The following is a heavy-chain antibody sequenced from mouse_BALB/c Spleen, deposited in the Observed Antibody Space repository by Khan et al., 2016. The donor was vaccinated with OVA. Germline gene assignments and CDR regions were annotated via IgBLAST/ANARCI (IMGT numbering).Heavy chain of an antibody. J-gene: IGHJ3*01. CDR2: ISYSGST. CDR3: ARGGGSFPFAY. V-gene: IGHV3-2*02. D-gene: IGHD1-1*02. CDR1: GYSITSDYA. Sequence: VQLKESGPGLVKPSQSLSLTCTVTGYSITSDYAWNWIRQFPGNKLEWMGYISYSGSTSYNPSLKSRISITRDTSKNQFFLQLNSVTTEDTATYYCARGGGSFPFAYWGQGTLVTVSA.